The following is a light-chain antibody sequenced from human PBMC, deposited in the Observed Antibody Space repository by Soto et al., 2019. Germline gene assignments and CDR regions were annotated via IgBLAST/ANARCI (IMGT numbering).Light chain of an antibody. V-gene: IGKV3-20*01. CDR2: GAS. CDR1: QSVDIN. J-gene: IGKJ5*01. Sequence: EIVLTQSPATLSVSPGERVTLSCRASQSVDINLAWYQQKPGQAPRLLIYGASSRATGIPDRFSGSGSGTDFTLTISRLEPEDFAVYYCQQYGSSPVTFGQGTRLEI. CDR3: QQYGSSPVT.